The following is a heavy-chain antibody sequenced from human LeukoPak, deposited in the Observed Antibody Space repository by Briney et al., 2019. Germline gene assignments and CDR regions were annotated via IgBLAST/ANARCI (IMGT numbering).Heavy chain of an antibody. CDR2: IIPILGIA. J-gene: IGHJ3*02. CDR3: ASGGSFDAFDI. V-gene: IGHV1-69*02. Sequence: VKVSCKASGGTFSSYSISWVGQAPGQGLEWVGRIIPILGIANHAQKFQGRVTITADKSTSTAYMELSSLRSEDTAVYYCASGGSFDAFDIWGQGTMVTVSS. D-gene: IGHD1-26*01. CDR1: GGTFSSYS.